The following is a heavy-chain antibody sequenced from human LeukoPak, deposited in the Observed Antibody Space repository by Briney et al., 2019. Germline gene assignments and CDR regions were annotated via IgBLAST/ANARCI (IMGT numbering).Heavy chain of an antibody. CDR1: GGSVSSYY. D-gene: IGHD3-22*01. CDR3: ARAGSVVSYLGY. Sequence: SETLSLTCTVSGGSVSSYYWSWIRQPPGKGLEWIGHIYDSGTTNYNPSLKSRVTISLDTSKNQLSLKLNSASAADTAVYYCARAGSVVSYLGYWGQGTLVTVSS. CDR2: IYDSGTT. J-gene: IGHJ4*02. V-gene: IGHV4-59*02.